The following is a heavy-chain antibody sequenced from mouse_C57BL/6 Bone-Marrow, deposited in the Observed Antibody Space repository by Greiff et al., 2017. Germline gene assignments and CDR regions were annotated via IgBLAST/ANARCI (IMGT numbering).Heavy chain of an antibody. Sequence: VQLQESGAELARPGASVKLSCKASGYTFTSYGISWVKQRTGQGLEWIGEIYPRSGNTYYNEKFKGKATLTADKSSSTSYMELRSLTSEDSAVYFCAREGTTVPDVWGTGTTVTVSS. CDR3: AREGTTVPDV. CDR2: IYPRSGNT. J-gene: IGHJ1*03. V-gene: IGHV1-81*01. CDR1: GYTFTSYG. D-gene: IGHD1-1*01.